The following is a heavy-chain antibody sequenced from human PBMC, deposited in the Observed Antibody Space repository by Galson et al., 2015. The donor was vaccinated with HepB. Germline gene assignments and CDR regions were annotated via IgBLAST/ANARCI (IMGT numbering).Heavy chain of an antibody. J-gene: IGHJ1*01. CDR1: GYTFTSYG. D-gene: IGHD3-10*01. CDR2: INAYNGNT. V-gene: IGHV1-18*04. Sequence: SCKASGYTFTSYGISYVRQAPGQGLEWVGWINAYNGNTNYAQKFQGRVTMTTDTSTSTAYMELRSLRSDDTAVYYCARGPWFGELTGILVLQHWGQGTLVTVSS. CDR3: ARGPWFGELTGILVLQH.